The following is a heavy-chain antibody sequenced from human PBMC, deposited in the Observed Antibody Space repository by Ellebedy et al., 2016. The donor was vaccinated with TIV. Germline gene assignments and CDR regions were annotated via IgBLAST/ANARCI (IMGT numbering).Heavy chain of an antibody. D-gene: IGHD3-10*01. Sequence: PGGSLRPSCVASAFRFSNYGMHWVRQAPGKGLEWVAFIRYDASYENYAESMKGRFTISRDNSKNTLYLQLSSLRPEDTAVYYCAKDRALAPYYYYGMDVWGQGTTVTVSS. CDR3: AKDRALAPYYYYGMDV. CDR2: IRYDASYE. V-gene: IGHV3-30*02. J-gene: IGHJ6*02. CDR1: AFRFSNYG.